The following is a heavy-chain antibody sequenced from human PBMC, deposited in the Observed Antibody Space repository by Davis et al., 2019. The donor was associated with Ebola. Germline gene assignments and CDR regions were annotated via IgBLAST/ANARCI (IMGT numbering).Heavy chain of an antibody. Sequence: PGGSLRLSCAASGFTFSSYSMNWVRQAPGKGLEWVSSITSNSYIYYADSVKGRFTISRDNAENSLYLQMNSLRAEDTAVYYCASGLRGYSYSNWFDPWGQGTLVTVSS. CDR2: ITSNSYI. CDR3: ASGLRGYSYSNWFDP. J-gene: IGHJ5*02. D-gene: IGHD5-18*01. CDR1: GFTFSSYS. V-gene: IGHV3-21*01.